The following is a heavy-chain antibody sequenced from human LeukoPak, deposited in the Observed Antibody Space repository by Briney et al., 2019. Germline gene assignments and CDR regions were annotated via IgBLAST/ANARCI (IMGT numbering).Heavy chain of an antibody. D-gene: IGHD3-22*01. Sequence: NTGGSLRLSCAASGFTFSSYAMSWVRQAPGKGLEWIGEINHSGSTNYNPSLKSRVTISVDTSKSQFSLKLNSMTAADTAVYYCARGAQTYYDKAPVDYWGQGTLVTVSS. J-gene: IGHJ4*02. V-gene: IGHV4-34*01. CDR2: INHSGST. CDR3: ARGAQTYYDKAPVDY. CDR1: GFTFSSYA.